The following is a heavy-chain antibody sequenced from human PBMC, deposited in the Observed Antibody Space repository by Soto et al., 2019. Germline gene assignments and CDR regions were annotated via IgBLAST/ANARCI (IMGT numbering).Heavy chain of an antibody. CDR1: GGSISSSSYY. CDR2: IYTSGST. Sequence: SETLSLTCTVSGGSISSSSYYWGWIRQPPGKGLEWIGSIYTSGSTNYNPSLKSRVTMSVDTSKNQFSLKLSSVTAADTAVYYCARYPTFDPWGQGTLVTVSS. CDR3: ARYPTFDP. V-gene: IGHV4-39*07. J-gene: IGHJ5*02.